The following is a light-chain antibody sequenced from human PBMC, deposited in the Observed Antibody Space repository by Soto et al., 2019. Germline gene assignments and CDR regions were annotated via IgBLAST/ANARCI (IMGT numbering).Light chain of an antibody. V-gene: IGKV3-20*01. Sequence: EVVLTQSPGTLSLSPGEGATLSCRASQPVNRNYLAWYQQKPGQAPRLVISGTSNRATGIPDRVSGTGSGTDFTLIIRRLEPEDFAVYYWQQYGNSLTFGGGTQV. CDR2: GTS. J-gene: IGKJ4*01. CDR1: QPVNRNY. CDR3: QQYGNSLT.